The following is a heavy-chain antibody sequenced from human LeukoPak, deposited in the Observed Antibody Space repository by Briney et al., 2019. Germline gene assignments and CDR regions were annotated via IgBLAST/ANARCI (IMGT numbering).Heavy chain of an antibody. CDR1: GGTFSSYA. D-gene: IGHD5-18*01. V-gene: IGHV1-69*13. CDR3: ARYGYSYGHDHQNAFDI. Sequence: ASVKVSCKASGGTFSSYAISWVRQAPGQGLEWMGGIIPIFGTANYAQKFQGRVTIAADESTSTAYMELSSLRSEDTAVYYCARYGYSYGHDHQNAFDIWGQGTMVTVSS. CDR2: IIPIFGTA. J-gene: IGHJ3*02.